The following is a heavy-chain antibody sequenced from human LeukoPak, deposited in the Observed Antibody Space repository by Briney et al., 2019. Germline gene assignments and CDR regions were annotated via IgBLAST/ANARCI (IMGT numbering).Heavy chain of an antibody. CDR1: GGSFSGYY. J-gene: IGHJ4*02. D-gene: IGHD6-13*01. CDR3: ARAVGGAAAELFDY. Sequence: PSETLSLTCAVYGGSFSGYYWSWIRQPPGKGLEWIGEINHSGSTNYNPSPKSRVTISVDTSKNQFSLKLSSVTAADTAVYYCARAVGGAAAELFDYWGQGTLVTVSS. CDR2: INHSGST. V-gene: IGHV4-34*01.